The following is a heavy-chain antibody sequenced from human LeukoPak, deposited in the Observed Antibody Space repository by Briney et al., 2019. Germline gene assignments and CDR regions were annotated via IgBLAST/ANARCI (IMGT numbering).Heavy chain of an antibody. J-gene: IGHJ5*02. Sequence: SDTLSLTCAVSGHSISSSNWWGWIRQPPGKGLEWIGYIYYSGSTYYNPSLKSRVTMSVDTSKNQFSLKLSSVTAVDTAVYYCARAYCGGDCYENWFDPWGQGTLVTVSS. CDR2: IYYSGST. CDR3: ARAYCGGDCYENWFDP. CDR1: GHSISSSNW. V-gene: IGHV4-28*03. D-gene: IGHD2-21*02.